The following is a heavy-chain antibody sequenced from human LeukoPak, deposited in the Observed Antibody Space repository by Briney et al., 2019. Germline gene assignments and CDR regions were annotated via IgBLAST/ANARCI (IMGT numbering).Heavy chain of an antibody. D-gene: IGHD2-2*01. J-gene: IGHJ4*02. CDR3: AGGSTRYCSSTGCFDY. V-gene: IGHV4-59*11. Sequence: SETLSLTCTVSGGSISSHYWSWIRQPPGEGLEWIGYMYYNGSTNYDPSLKSRVTISVDTSKNQFSLKVKSVTAADTAVYYCAGGSTRYCSSTGCFDYWGQGTLVTVSS. CDR2: MYYNGST. CDR1: GGSISSHY.